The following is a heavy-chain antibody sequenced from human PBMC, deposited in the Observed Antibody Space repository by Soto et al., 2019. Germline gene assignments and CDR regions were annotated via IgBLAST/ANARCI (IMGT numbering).Heavy chain of an antibody. CDR3: ARGPLVVLNYFES. Sequence: QVQLVQSGTEVKKPGSSVKVSCKASGGTFRNYPINWVRQAPGQGLEWMGSIFPLPDIPDYAQNFQARLTISADKSTSTDYMELSSLTSDDTAMYCCARGPLVVLNYFESWGQGTLVTVSS. J-gene: IGHJ4*02. CDR1: GGTFRNYP. V-gene: IGHV1-69*02. CDR2: IFPLPDIP.